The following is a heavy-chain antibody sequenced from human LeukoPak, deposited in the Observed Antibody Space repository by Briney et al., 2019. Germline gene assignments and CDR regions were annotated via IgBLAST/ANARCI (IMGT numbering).Heavy chain of an antibody. D-gene: IGHD2-21*02. CDR3: ATVCHIVVVTAEGGWFDP. CDR2: TSIYNGKT. V-gene: IGHV1-18*01. J-gene: IGHJ5*02. Sequence: GASVKVSCKASGYRFTAYGIGWVRQAPGHGLEWVGWTSIYNGKTYYTQRFQDRVSMTTDTSTSTVYMELRSLRSDDTAVYYCATVCHIVVVTAEGGWFDPWGQGTLVTVSS. CDR1: GYRFTAYG.